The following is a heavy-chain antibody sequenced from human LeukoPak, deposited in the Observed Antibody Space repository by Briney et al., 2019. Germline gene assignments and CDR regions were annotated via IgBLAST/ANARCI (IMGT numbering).Heavy chain of an antibody. V-gene: IGHV3-23*01. CDR2: ISASGGST. D-gene: IGHD2-15*01. CDR3: AKGPYSAFDI. J-gene: IGHJ3*02. CDR1: GFTFSSYA. Sequence: GASLRLSCAASGFTFSSYAMSWVRQAPGKGLEWVSTISASGGSTYYADSVKGRFTISRDNSKNTLYLQMNSLRAEDTAVYYCAKGPYSAFDIWGQGTVVTVSS.